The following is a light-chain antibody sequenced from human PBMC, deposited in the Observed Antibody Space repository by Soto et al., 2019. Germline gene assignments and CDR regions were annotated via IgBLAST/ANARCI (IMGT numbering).Light chain of an antibody. CDR3: QQYNNWPPTWT. Sequence: EIVMTQSPATLSVSPGERATLSCRASQSVSSNLAWYQQKPGQAPRLLIYCASTRATGIPARFSCSGSGTEFTLTISILQSEDFAVYYCQQYNNWPPTWTFGQGTKVEIK. J-gene: IGKJ1*01. V-gene: IGKV3-15*01. CDR1: QSVSSN. CDR2: CAS.